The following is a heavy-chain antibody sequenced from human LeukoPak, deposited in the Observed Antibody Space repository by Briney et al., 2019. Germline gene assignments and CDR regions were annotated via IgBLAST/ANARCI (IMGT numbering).Heavy chain of an antibody. D-gene: IGHD5-12*01. CDR2: INAGNGNT. CDR1: GYTFTSYA. Sequence: ASVKVSCKASGYTFTSYAMHWVRQAPGQRLEWMGWINAGNGNTKYSQKFQGRVTITRDTSASTAYMELSSLRSEDTAVYYCARDGDSGYEHYYYYGMDVWGKGTTVTVSS. CDR3: ARDGDSGYEHYYYYGMDV. V-gene: IGHV1-3*01. J-gene: IGHJ6*04.